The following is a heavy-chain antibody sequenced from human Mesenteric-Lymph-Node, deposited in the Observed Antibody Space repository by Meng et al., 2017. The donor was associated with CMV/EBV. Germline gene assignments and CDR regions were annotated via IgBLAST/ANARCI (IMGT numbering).Heavy chain of an antibody. J-gene: IGHJ1*01. CDR3: LRYQLPDFFQH. CDR1: VGSISSSGDY. CDR2: ISYSGTT. D-gene: IGHD3-9*01. Sequence: CTVSVGSISSSGDYWGWIRQPPGKGLEWLASISYSGTTYYNPSLKSRVTISLDTSKNQLSLRLSSVTAADTAVYYCLRYQLPDFFQHWGQGTLVTVSS. V-gene: IGHV4-39*07.